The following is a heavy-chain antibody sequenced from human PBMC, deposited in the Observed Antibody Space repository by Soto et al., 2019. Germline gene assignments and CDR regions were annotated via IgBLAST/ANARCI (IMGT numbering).Heavy chain of an antibody. Sequence: GASVKVSCKASGYTFTSYGISWVRQAPGQGLEWMGWISAYNGNTNYAQKLQGRVTMTTDTSTSTAYMELRSLGSDDTAVYHCARDHVSGWYYYYDVMDVWGQGTTVTVSS. D-gene: IGHD6-19*01. CDR3: ARDHVSGWYYYYDVMDV. CDR1: GYTFTSYG. J-gene: IGHJ6*02. CDR2: ISAYNGNT. V-gene: IGHV1-18*04.